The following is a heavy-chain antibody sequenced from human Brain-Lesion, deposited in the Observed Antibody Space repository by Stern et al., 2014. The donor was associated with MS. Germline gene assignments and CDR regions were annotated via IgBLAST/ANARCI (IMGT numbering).Heavy chain of an antibody. CDR1: GNSFTHFY. CDR3: ARGGRYYADY. Sequence: VQLLESGAEVKKPGASVRVSCEASGNSFTHFYIHWVRQAPGQGLEWMGWINPNSGGTKFAQKFQGWVTITRDTSMTTAYMEVTSLTSDDTAVYYCARGGRYYADYWGQGTLVTVSS. V-gene: IGHV1-2*04. D-gene: IGHD2-2*01. CDR2: INPNSGGT. J-gene: IGHJ4*02.